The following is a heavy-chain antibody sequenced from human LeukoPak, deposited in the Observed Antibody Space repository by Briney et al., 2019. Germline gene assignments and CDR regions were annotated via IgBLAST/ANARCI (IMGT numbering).Heavy chain of an antibody. J-gene: IGHJ5*02. Sequence: PSETLSLTCTVSGYSISTGYYWGWIRQPPGKGLEWIGSIYHSGSTYYNPSLKSRVTISVDTSKNKFSLKLSSVTAADTAVYYCAREGATYYYDTSGYRPPSGTWGQGTLVTVSS. CDR1: GYSISTGYY. CDR2: IYHSGST. CDR3: AREGATYYYDTSGYRPPSGT. D-gene: IGHD3-22*01. V-gene: IGHV4-38-2*02.